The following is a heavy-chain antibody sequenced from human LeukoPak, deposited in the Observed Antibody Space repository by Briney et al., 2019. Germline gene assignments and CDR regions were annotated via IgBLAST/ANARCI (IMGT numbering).Heavy chain of an antibody. CDR1: GFNFNKYG. D-gene: IGHD6-25*01. J-gene: IGHJ3*02. V-gene: IGHV3-23*01. CDR3: AKDRGTSLCDAFDI. Sequence: GGSLRLSCVASGFNFNKYGMNWVRQVPGKGLEWLTAISGSGISAYYADSVKGRFTISRDNSKNTLYLQMNSLRAEDTAVYYCAKDRGTSLCDAFDIWGQGTMVTVSS. CDR2: ISGSGISA.